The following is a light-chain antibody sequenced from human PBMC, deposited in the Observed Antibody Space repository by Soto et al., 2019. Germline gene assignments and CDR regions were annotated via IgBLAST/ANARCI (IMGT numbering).Light chain of an antibody. CDR3: GTWDTSLSVYV. Sequence: QSVLTQPPSVSAAPGQKVTISCSGSSSNIGDNFVSWYQQLPGTAPTLLIYENNKRPSGIPDRFSGSKSGTSATLGITGLQTGDEADYYCGTWDTSLSVYVFGTGTQLTVL. CDR2: ENN. V-gene: IGLV1-51*02. J-gene: IGLJ1*01. CDR1: SSNIGDNF.